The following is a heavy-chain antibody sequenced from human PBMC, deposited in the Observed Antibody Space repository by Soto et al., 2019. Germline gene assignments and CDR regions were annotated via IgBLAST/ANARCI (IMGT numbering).Heavy chain of an antibody. CDR3: AREWTQEGFDY. CDR1: GFTFSSYW. J-gene: IGHJ4*02. V-gene: IGHV3-74*01. Sequence: GESLKISCAASGFTFSSYWMHWVRQAPGKGLVWVSRINSDGSSTSYADSVKGRFTISRDNAKNTLYLQMNSLRAEDTAVYYCAREWTQEGFDYWGQGTLVTVSS. CDR2: INSDGSST. D-gene: IGHD5-12*01.